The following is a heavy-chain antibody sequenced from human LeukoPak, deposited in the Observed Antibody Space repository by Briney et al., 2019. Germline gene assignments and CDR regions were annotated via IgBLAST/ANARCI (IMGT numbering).Heavy chain of an antibody. CDR1: GYSFIGYH. D-gene: IGHD5-12*01. J-gene: IGHJ4*02. CDR3: ASVEMATIGFEH. V-gene: IGHV1-2*02. Sequence: ASAKVSCKTSGYSFIGYHMRWVRQAPGQGLEWMGWTNPNTGGTKYAQKFQGRVTMTRDTSISTGYMELSSLRSDDTAVYFCASVEMATIGFEHWGQGTLVTVSS. CDR2: TNPNTGGT.